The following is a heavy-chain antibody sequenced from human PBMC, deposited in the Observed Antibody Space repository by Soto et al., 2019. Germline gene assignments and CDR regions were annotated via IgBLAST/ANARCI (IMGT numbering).Heavy chain of an antibody. CDR3: ARDRKGSGSYYYYYGMDV. J-gene: IGHJ6*02. V-gene: IGHV4-59*01. CDR1: GGSISSYY. D-gene: IGHD3-10*01. Sequence: SETLSLTCTVSGGSISSYYWSWIRQPPGKGLEWIGYIYYSGRTNYNPSLKSRVTISVDTSKNQFSLKLSSVTAADTAMYYCARDRKGSGSYYYYYGMDVWGQGTTVTVSS. CDR2: IYYSGRT.